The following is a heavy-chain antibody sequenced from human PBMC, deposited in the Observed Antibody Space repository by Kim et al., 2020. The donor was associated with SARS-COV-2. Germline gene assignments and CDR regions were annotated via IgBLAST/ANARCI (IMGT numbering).Heavy chain of an antibody. Sequence: GRSTISRDNSKTPLYLQMNSLRAEDTAVYYCAKGAYDYIWGSYRYTEHFDYWGQGTLVTVSS. D-gene: IGHD3-16*02. V-gene: IGHV3-33*06. J-gene: IGHJ4*02. CDR3: AKGAYDYIWGSYRYTEHFDY.